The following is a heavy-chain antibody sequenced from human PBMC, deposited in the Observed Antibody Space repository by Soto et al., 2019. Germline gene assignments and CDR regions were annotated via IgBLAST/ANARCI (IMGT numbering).Heavy chain of an antibody. CDR2: ISAYNGNT. Sequence: SVKVSCKASGYTFTSYGISWVRQAPGQGLEWMGWISAYNGNTNYAQKLQGRVTMTTDTSTSTAYMELRSLRSDDTAVYYCARVEYGDYVVDWFDPWGQGTLVTVSS. CDR1: GYTFTSYG. V-gene: IGHV1-18*04. J-gene: IGHJ5*02. CDR3: ARVEYGDYVVDWFDP. D-gene: IGHD4-17*01.